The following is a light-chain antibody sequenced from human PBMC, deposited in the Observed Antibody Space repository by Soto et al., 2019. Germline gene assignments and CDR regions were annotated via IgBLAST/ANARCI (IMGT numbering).Light chain of an antibody. Sequence: IQMTQSPSTLSASVGDRVAITCRASQSIGIWLAWYQKKPGKAPRFLIYKVSTLQTGVPSRFSGSGSGTEFTLSISSLQPDDFATYYCQQYNDYSWTFGQGTKVEIK. CDR1: QSIGIW. CDR2: KVS. V-gene: IGKV1-5*03. CDR3: QQYNDYSWT. J-gene: IGKJ1*01.